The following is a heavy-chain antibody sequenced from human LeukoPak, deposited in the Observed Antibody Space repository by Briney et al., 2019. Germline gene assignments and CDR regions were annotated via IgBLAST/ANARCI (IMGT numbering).Heavy chain of an antibody. D-gene: IGHD6-6*01. CDR1: GDSIKDYY. J-gene: IGHJ6*02. CDR3: ARVGWRSSWSRGNYYYGMDV. V-gene: IGHV4-59*12. Sequence: SETLSLTCAVSGDSIKDYYWSWIRQTPGRGLNLIGYIYSGSTNYNPSLKSRGTISVDTSKNRFSLKLSSVTAADTAVYYCARVGWRSSWSRGNYYYGMDVWGQGTTVTVSS. CDR2: IYSGST.